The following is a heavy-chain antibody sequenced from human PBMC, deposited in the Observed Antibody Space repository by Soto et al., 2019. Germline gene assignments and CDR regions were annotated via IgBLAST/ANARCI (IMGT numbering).Heavy chain of an antibody. J-gene: IGHJ6*02. CDR1: GYTFTSYG. Sequence: QVQLVQSGAEVKKPGASVKVSCKASGYTFTSYGISWVRQAPGQVLEWMGWISAYTGNTNYAQKLQCRVTMTTDTSTSTAYMELRRLRSDDTAVYYCARGDSSGWYGYYYYYGMDGWGQGTTVTVSS. CDR2: ISAYTGNT. V-gene: IGHV1-18*01. D-gene: IGHD6-19*01. CDR3: ARGDSSGWYGYYYYYGMDG.